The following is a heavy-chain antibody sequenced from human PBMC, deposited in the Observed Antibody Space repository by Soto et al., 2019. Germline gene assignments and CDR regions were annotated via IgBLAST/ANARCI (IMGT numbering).Heavy chain of an antibody. CDR3: WALRDALDV. V-gene: IGHV3-30-3*01. CDR1: GFTFSRYT. J-gene: IGHJ3*01. CDR2: ISYDGSNK. Sequence: QVQLVESGGGVVQPGRSLRLSCAASGFTFSRYTMYWVRQAPGKGLEWVAVISYDGSNKYYADSVRGRFTISRDNSKNTLYLQMNSLTTEDTAVFYCWALRDALDVWGQGTMVTVSS.